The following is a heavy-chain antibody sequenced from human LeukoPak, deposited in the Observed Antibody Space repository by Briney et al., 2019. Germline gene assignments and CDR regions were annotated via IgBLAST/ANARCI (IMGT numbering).Heavy chain of an antibody. CDR1: GFTFSSYS. CDR3: AREGSEYYFDY. Sequence: GGSLRLSCAASGFTFSSYSMDWVRQVPGKGLEWVSSISSNSHYIYYADSVKGRFTITRDNAEKSLYLQMNSLRAEDTAVYYCAREGSEYYFDYWGQGTLVTVPS. V-gene: IGHV3-21*04. J-gene: IGHJ4*02. CDR2: ISSNSHYI.